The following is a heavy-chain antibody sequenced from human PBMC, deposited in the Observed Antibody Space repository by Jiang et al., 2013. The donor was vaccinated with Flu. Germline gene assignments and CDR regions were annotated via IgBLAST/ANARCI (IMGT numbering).Heavy chain of an antibody. J-gene: IGHJ4*02. CDR1: GYTFTNYV. CDR2: VNAYNGHT. CDR3: ARHRESFSIRSSLPY. V-gene: IGHV1-18*01. D-gene: IGHD2-2*01. Sequence: GAEVKKPGDSVKVSCKSSGYTFTNYVINWVRQAPGQGLEWMGWVNAYNGHTNYAQNFQGRVTMTTDTSVDTAYMELNSLRSDDTAVYYCARHRESFSIRSSLPYWGQGTLVTVSS.